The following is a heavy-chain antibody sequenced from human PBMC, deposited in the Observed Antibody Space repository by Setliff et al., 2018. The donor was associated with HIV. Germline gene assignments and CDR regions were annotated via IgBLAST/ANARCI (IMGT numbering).Heavy chain of an antibody. CDR1: GFTFSSYA. D-gene: IGHD5-18*01. J-gene: IGHJ4*02. CDR2: ITSGGST. Sequence: GGSLRLSCAASGFTFSSYAMSWVRQTPEKGLEWVSIITSGGSTYYADSARGRFIISRDNSQNTLYLQMNSLRADDTAIYYCAKGFRPVDTALVSGPTYWGQGIRVTVS. CDR3: AKGFRPVDTALVSGPTY. V-gene: IGHV3-23*01.